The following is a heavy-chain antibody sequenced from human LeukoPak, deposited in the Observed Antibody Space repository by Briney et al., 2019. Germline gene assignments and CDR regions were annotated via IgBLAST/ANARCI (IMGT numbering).Heavy chain of an antibody. J-gene: IGHJ4*02. V-gene: IGHV3-48*04. Sequence: GGSLRLSCAASGFTFSNYGMNWVRQAPGKGLEWVSYISSTGSTIYYADPLKGRFTITRDNAKNSLYMQMNSLRAEDTAVYYCARGLRAVTHYFDYWGQGTLVTVSS. CDR2: ISSTGSTI. CDR3: ARGLRAVTHYFDY. CDR1: GFTFSNYG. D-gene: IGHD4-17*01.